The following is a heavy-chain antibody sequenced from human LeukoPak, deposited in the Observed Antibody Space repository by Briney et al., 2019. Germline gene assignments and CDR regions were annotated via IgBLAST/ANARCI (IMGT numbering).Heavy chain of an antibody. D-gene: IGHD6-13*01. CDR3: ARGAGRGGYYFDY. CDR1: GFTFSNYW. CDR2: ISGSSSTI. Sequence: GGSLRLSCEASGFTFSNYWMSWVRQAPGKGLEWVSYISGSSSTIYYADSVKGRFTISRDNAKNSLYLQMNSLRDEDTAVYYCARGAGRGGYYFDYWGQGTLVSVSS. J-gene: IGHJ4*02. V-gene: IGHV3-48*02.